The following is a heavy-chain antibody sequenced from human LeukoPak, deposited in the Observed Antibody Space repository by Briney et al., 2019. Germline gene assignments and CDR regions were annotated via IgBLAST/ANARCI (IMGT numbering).Heavy chain of an antibody. CDR1: GYTFTSYG. V-gene: IGHV1-18*01. D-gene: IGHD3-3*02. CDR2: ISAYNGNT. Sequence: GASVTVSCKASGYTFTSYGISWVRQAPGQGLEWMGWISAYNGNTNYAQKLQGRVTMTTDTSTSTAYMELRSLRSDDTAVYYCARDAIALPVGVEGRFIDVWGRGTLVTVSS. CDR3: ARDAIALPVGVEGRFIDV. J-gene: IGHJ2*01.